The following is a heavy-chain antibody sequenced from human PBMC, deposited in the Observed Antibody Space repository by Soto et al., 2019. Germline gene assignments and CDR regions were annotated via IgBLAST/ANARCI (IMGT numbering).Heavy chain of an antibody. CDR1: GFTFSSYA. CDR3: ARSRFLGSTAGAFDI. D-gene: IGHD3-3*01. CDR2: ISGSGGST. J-gene: IGHJ3*02. Sequence: SLRLSCAASGFTFSSYAMSWVRQAPGKGLEWVSAISGSGGSTYYADSVKGRFTISRDNSKNTLYLQMNSLRAEDTAVYYCARSRFLGSTAGAFDIWGQGTMVTVSS. V-gene: IGHV3-23*01.